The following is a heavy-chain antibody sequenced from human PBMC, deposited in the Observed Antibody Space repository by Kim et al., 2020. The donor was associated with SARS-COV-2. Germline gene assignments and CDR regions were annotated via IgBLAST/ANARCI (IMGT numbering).Heavy chain of an antibody. CDR3: ARESSDRAFDI. J-gene: IGHJ3*02. CDR2: INSPARTI. Sequence: WGSLRLSCAASGFTFSTSEMNWVRQAPGKGLEWVSYINSPARTIFYPDSVKGRFTIARDNAKNSLYLQMNSLRADDTAVYYCARESSDRAFDIWGQGTVVTVPS. D-gene: IGHD3-22*01. V-gene: IGHV3-48*03. CDR1: GFTFSTSE.